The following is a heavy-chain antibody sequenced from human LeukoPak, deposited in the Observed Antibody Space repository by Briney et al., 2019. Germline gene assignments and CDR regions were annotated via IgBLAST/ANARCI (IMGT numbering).Heavy chain of an antibody. CDR1: GYTFTGYY. CDR2: MDPNSGDT. J-gene: IGHJ4*02. CDR3: AREEVNYGRHSEALDY. Sequence: EASVKVSCKASGYTFTGYYMHWVRQAPGQGLEWMGWMDPNSGDTHYAQKFQDRVTMTRDTSVSTAYMELSRVRSDDTAVYYCAREEVNYGRHSEALDYWGQGTLVTVSS. D-gene: IGHD3-16*01. V-gene: IGHV1-2*02.